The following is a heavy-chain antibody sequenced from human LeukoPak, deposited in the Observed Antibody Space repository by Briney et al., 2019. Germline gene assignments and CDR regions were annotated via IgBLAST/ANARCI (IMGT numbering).Heavy chain of an antibody. V-gene: IGHV1-3*01. J-gene: IGHJ4*02. CDR2: INAGNGNT. CDR3: ARSEGQEGYFDY. Sequence: ASVKVSCKASGYTFTSYAMHWVRQAPGQRLEWMGWINAGNGNTKYSQKFQGRVTITRDTSASTAYMELGSLRSEDTAVYYCARSEGQEGYFDYWGQGTLVTVSS. CDR1: GYTFTSYA.